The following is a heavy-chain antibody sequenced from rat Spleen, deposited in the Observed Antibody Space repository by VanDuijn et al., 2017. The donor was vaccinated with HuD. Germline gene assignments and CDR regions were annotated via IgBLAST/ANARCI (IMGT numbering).Heavy chain of an antibody. D-gene: IGHD1-12*02. J-gene: IGHJ3*01. CDR3: ARSYGTHYYLPFIY. CDR2: ISYSGST. V-gene: IGHV3-1*01. Sequence: EVHLQESGPGLVKPSQSLSLTCSVTGYSITTAYRWNWIRKFPGNKMEWIGHISYSGSTSYNPSLKSRISITRDTSKNQFFLQVNSVTTEDTATYYCARSYGTHYYLPFIYWGQGTLVTVSS. CDR1: GYSITTAY.